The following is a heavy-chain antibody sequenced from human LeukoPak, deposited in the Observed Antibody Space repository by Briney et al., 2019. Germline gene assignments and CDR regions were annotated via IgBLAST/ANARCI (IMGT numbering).Heavy chain of an antibody. V-gene: IGHV4-39*01. D-gene: IGHD3-3*01. J-gene: IGHJ4*02. CDR2: IYYSGST. Sequence: SETLSLTCTVSGGSISSSSYYWGWIRQPPGKGLEWIGSIYYSGSTYYNPPLKSRVTISVDTSKNQFSLKLSSVTAADTAVYYCASRFLEWWGGFDYWGQGTLVTVSS. CDR3: ASRFLEWWGGFDY. CDR1: GGSISSSSYY.